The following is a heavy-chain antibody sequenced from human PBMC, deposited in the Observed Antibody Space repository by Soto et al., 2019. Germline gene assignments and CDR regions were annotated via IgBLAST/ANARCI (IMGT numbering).Heavy chain of an antibody. CDR1: GFTVSSNY. CDR3: AREETRLEQSFYYYYYMDV. Sequence: GGSLRLSCAASGFTVSSNYMSWVRQAPGKGLEWVSVIYSGGSTYYADSVKGRFTISRDNSKNTLYLQMNSLRAEDTAVYYCAREETRLEQSFYYYYYMDVWGKGTTVTVSS. CDR2: IYSGGST. D-gene: IGHD3-16*01. V-gene: IGHV3-66*01. J-gene: IGHJ6*03.